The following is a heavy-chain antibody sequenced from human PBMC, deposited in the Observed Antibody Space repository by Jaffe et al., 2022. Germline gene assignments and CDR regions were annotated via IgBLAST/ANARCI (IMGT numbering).Heavy chain of an antibody. CDR1: GYSFTSYW. V-gene: IGHV5-51*03. CDR3: VRGRGNTKGRKGNYYDSSGYGGPYYFDY. CDR2: IYPGDSDT. D-gene: IGHD3-22*01. J-gene: IGHJ4*02. Sequence: EVQLVQSGAEVKKPGESLKISCKGSGYSFTSYWIGWVRQMPGKGLEWMGIIYPGDSDTRYSPSFQGQVTISADKSISTAYLQWSSLKASDTAMYYCVRGRGNTKGRKGNYYDSSGYGGPYYFDYWGQGTLVTVSS.